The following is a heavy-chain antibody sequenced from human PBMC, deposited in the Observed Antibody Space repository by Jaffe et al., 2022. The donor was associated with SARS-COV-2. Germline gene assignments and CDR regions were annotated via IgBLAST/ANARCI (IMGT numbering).Heavy chain of an antibody. CDR3: AREEQTYYYDSSGLISELVY. V-gene: IGHV3-48*02. CDR2: ISSSSSTI. Sequence: EVQLVESGGGLVQPGGSLRLSCAASGFTFSSYSMNWVRQAPGKGLEWVSYISSSSSTIYYADSVKGRFTISRDNAKNSLYLQMNSLRDEDTAVYYCAREEQTYYYDSSGLISELVYWGQGTLVTVSS. D-gene: IGHD3-22*01. CDR1: GFTFSSYS. J-gene: IGHJ4*02.